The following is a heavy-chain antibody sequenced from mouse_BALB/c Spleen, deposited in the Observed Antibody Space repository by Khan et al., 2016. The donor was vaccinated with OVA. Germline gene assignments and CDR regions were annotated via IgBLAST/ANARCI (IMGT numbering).Heavy chain of an antibody. CDR1: GYTFTTYY. D-gene: IGHD2-4*01. V-gene: IGHV1S56*01. J-gene: IGHJ4*01. CDR3: ARDDYGVGDAMDC. CDR2: IYPGSGNT. Sequence: QVQLQQSGPELVKPGASVRISCKASGYTFTTYYIHWVKQRPGQGLQWIGWIYPGSGNTQYNEQFKGKATLTADKSSSTAYMQLSSLTSEDTAVYFCARDDYGVGDAMDCWGQGTSVTVSA.